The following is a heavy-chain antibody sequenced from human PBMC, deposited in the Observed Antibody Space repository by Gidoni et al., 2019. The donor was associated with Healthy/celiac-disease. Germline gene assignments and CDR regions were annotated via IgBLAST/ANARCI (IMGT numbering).Heavy chain of an antibody. J-gene: IGHJ4*02. Sequence: QVQLVQSGAEVKKPGASVKVSCQASGYTFTSYYMHWVRQAPGQGLEWMGIINPSGGSTSYAQKFQGRVTMTRDTSTSTVYMELSSLRSEDTAVYYCARATVDSSGYYPYYFDYWGQGTLVTVSS. CDR1: GYTFTSYY. CDR2: INPSGGST. V-gene: IGHV1-46*01. D-gene: IGHD3-22*01. CDR3: ARATVDSSGYYPYYFDY.